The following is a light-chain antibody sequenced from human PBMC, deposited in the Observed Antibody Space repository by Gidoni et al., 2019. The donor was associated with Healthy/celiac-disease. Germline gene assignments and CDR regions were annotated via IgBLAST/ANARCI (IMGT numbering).Light chain of an antibody. V-gene: IGKV1-5*03. CDR3: QQYTIFPLT. CDR2: KAS. J-gene: IGKJ4*01. CDR1: QSISSW. Sequence: DSEMTQSPSTLSASVGDRVTITCRASQSISSWLACYQQKPGKAPKLLIYKASCLERGVPSRSSGSGSGTEFTLTISSLHPDYFPTYYCQQYTIFPLTFGGWTKVEIK.